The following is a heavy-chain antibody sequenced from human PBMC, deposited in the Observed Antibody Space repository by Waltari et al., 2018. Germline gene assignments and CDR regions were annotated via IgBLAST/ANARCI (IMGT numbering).Heavy chain of an antibody. CDR2: INHSGST. D-gene: IGHD6-19*01. CDR3: ARGSSRRGWYGYKYYFDY. Sequence: QVQLQQWGAGLLKPSETLSLTCAVYGGSLSGYYWSWIRQPPGKGLEWIGEINHSGSTNYNPSLKSRVTISVDTSKNQISLKLSSVTAADTAVYYCARGSSRRGWYGYKYYFDYWGQGTLVTVSS. CDR1: GGSLSGYY. V-gene: IGHV4-34*01. J-gene: IGHJ4*02.